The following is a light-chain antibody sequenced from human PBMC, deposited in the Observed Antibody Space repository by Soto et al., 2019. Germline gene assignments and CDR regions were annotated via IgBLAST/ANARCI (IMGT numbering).Light chain of an antibody. CDR3: QSYDSSLSGWVV. Sequence: QSVLTQPPSVSGAPGQRVTISCTGSSSSIGAGYDVHWYQQLPGTAPKLLIYGNSNRPSGVPDRFSGSKSGTSASLAITGLQAEDEADYYCQSYDSSLSGWVVFGGGTKVTVL. CDR1: SSSIGAGYD. V-gene: IGLV1-40*01. J-gene: IGLJ2*01. CDR2: GNS.